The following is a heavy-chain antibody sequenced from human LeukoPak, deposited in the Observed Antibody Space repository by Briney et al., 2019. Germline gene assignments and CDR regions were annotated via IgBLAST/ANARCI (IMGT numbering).Heavy chain of an antibody. D-gene: IGHD6-19*01. V-gene: IGHV3-74*01. CDR2: INSDGSST. CDR1: GFTFSTYW. J-gene: IGHJ5*01. Sequence: GDSLRLSCAASGFTFSTYWMHWVRQAPGKGLVWVSRINSDGSSTSYADSVKGRFTISRDNAKNSLYLQMNSLRAEDTAVYYCARAGSGWFEYWGQGTLVTVSS. CDR3: ARAGSGWFEY.